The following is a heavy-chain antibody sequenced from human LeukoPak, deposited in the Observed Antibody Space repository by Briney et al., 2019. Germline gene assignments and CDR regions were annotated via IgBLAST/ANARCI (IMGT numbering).Heavy chain of an antibody. Sequence: VASVKVSCKASGYTFTGYYMHWVRQAPGQGLEWMGWINPNSGGTNHAQKFQGRVTMTRDTSISTAYMELSRLRSDDTAVYYCARSLLAYCGGDCYHDYWGQGTLVTVSS. CDR3: ARSLLAYCGGDCYHDY. V-gene: IGHV1-2*02. CDR1: GYTFTGYY. CDR2: INPNSGGT. D-gene: IGHD2-21*02. J-gene: IGHJ4*02.